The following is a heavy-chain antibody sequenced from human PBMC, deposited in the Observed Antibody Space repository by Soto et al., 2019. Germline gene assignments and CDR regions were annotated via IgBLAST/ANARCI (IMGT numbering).Heavy chain of an antibody. D-gene: IGHD2-2*01. CDR1: GYTFTSYA. CDR2: INTGKGNT. V-gene: IGHV1-3*04. CDR3: ARAGDDCSAAKCYVIDY. J-gene: IGHJ4*02. Sequence: QVQLVQSGAEVKKPGASVKVSCKASGYTFTSYAMHWVRQAPGQSLEWMGWINTGKGNTKYSQNFRGRVTITSDTSASTAYMDLSSLRSEDTAMYYCARAGDDCSAAKCYVIDYWGQGTLVTVSS.